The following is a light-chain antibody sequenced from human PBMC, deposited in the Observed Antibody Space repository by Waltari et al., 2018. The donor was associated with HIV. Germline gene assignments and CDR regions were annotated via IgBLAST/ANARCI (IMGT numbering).Light chain of an antibody. J-gene: IGKJ1*01. CDR1: QGIRND. CDR2: AAS. CDR3: LQDFNYPRT. V-gene: IGKV1-6*01. Sequence: AIQMTQSPSSLSASVGDRVTITCRASQGIRNDLGWYQQKPGKSPKLLIYAASSLESGVPSRFSGSGSGTVFTLTISSLQPEDFSTYYCLQDFNYPRTFGQGTKVEIK.